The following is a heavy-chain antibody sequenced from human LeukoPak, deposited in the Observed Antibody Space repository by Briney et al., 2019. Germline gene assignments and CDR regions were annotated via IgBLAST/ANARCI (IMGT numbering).Heavy chain of an antibody. CDR3: ARKLGIAVGDYYYYGLDV. V-gene: IGHV4-61*08. CDR1: GGSVNSGDSF. Sequence: SETLSLTCTVSGGSVNSGDSFWSWIRQPPGTGLEWIGNIYYSGSTNYNPSLQSRVTVSIDTSKNQFSLKVRSVTPADTAVYYCARKLGIAVGDYYYYGLDVWGQGTTVTVSS. CDR2: IYYSGST. J-gene: IGHJ6*02. D-gene: IGHD6-19*01.